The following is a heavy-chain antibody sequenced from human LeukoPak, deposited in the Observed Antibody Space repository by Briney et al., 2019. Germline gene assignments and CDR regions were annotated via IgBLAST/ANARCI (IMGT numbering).Heavy chain of an antibody. J-gene: IGHJ4*02. CDR2: ISYDGINK. V-gene: IGHV3-30*03. Sequence: GGSLRLSCAASGFTFSTYGMHWVRQAPGKGLEWMAVISYDGINKDYADSVKDRFTVSRDNSKNTLYLQMYSLRAEDTAVYFCARDFDTLTGYYWKSFDYWGQGTLVTVSS. CDR3: ARDFDTLTGYYWKSFDY. CDR1: GFTFSTYG. D-gene: IGHD3-9*01.